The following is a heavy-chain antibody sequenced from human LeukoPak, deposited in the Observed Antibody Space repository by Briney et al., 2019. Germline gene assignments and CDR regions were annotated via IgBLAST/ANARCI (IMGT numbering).Heavy chain of an antibody. V-gene: IGHV3-53*01. CDR2: VYSGGHT. J-gene: IGHJ4*02. D-gene: IGHD2-2*01. Sequence: GSLILSCAASGLIVSNNYMSWVRQAPGKGLEWVSIVYSGGHTYYADSVKGRFTISRDKSKNTLYLQMSSPRAEDTAVYYCARGIRDCSRTTCYQPFDYWGQGALVTVSS. CDR1: GLIVSNNY. CDR3: ARGIRDCSRTTCYQPFDY.